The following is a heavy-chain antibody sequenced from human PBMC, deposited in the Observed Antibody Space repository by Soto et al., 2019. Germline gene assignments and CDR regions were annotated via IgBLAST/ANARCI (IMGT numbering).Heavy chain of an antibody. J-gene: IGHJ4*02. CDR3: ARAYEGDYFDY. CDR1: EFTFSSYA. V-gene: IGHV3-30-3*01. Sequence: GGSLRLSSAAAEFTFSSYAMHRVRQAPGKGLEWVAVISYDGSNKYYADSVKGRFTISRDNSKNTLYLQMNSLRAEDTAVYYCARAYEGDYFDYWGQGTLVTVSS. D-gene: IGHD3-16*01. CDR2: ISYDGSNK.